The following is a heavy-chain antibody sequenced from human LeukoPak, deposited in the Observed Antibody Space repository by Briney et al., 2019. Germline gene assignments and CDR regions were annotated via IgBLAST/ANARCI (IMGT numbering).Heavy chain of an antibody. D-gene: IGHD2-15*01. CDR3: ATGWSIVVVVAATDAFDI. Sequence: ASVKVSCKVSGYTLTELSMHWVRQAPGKGLEWMGGFDPEDGETIYAQKFQGRVTMTEDTSTDTAYMELSSLRSEDTAVYYCATGWSIVVVVAATDAFDIRGQGTMVTVSS. CDR2: FDPEDGET. CDR1: GYTLTELS. J-gene: IGHJ3*02. V-gene: IGHV1-24*01.